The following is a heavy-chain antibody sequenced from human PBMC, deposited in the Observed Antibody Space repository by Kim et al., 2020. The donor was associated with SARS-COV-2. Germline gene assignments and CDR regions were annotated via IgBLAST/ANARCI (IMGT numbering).Heavy chain of an antibody. CDR2: ISYDGSNK. J-gene: IGHJ6*02. Sequence: GGSLRLSCAASGFTFSSYAMHWVRQAPGKGLEWVAVISYDGSNKYYADSVKGRFTISRDNSKNTLYLQMNSLRAEDTAVYYCARSKGIAAAGGVDYYYYGMDVWGQGTTVTVSS. CDR1: GFTFSSYA. V-gene: IGHV3-30*04. CDR3: ARSKGIAAAGGVDYYYYGMDV. D-gene: IGHD6-13*01.